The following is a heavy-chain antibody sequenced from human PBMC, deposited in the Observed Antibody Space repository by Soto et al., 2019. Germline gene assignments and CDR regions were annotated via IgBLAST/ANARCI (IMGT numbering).Heavy chain of an antibody. D-gene: IGHD6-13*01. CDR1: GFTFSSYG. CDR2: IWYDGSNK. J-gene: IGHJ6*03. CDR3: ARDGAAAGSRTRYYMDV. V-gene: IGHV3-33*01. Sequence: GGSLRLSCAASGFTFSSYGMHWVRQAPGKGLEWVAVIWYDGSNKYYADSVKGRFTISRDNSKNTLYLQMNSLRAEDTAVYYCARDGAAAGSRTRYYMDVWGKGTTVTVSS.